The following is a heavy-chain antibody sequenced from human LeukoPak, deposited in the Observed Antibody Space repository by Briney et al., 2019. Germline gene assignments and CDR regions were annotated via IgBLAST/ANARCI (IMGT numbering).Heavy chain of an antibody. CDR2: IIPIFGTA. V-gene: IGHV1-69*05. CDR1: GGTFSSYA. D-gene: IGHD2-15*01. J-gene: IGHJ3*02. Sequence: SVKVSCKASGGTFSSYAISGVRQAPGQGLEWMGRIIPIFGTANYAQKFQGRVTITTDESTSTAYMELSSLRSEDTAVYYCAMPRYCSGGSCYLMGAFDIWGQGTMVTVSS. CDR3: AMPRYCSGGSCYLMGAFDI.